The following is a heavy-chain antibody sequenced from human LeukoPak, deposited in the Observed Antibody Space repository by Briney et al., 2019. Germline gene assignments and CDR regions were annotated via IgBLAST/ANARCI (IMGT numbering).Heavy chain of an antibody. J-gene: IGHJ4*02. CDR3: AKDLSGSYYMEGFDY. D-gene: IGHD1-26*01. Sequence: GGSLRLSCAASGFPFSSYAMSWVRQAPGKGLEWVSAIRGSGGSTYYADSVKGRFTISRDNSRNTLYLQMNSLRAEDTAVYYCAKDLSGSYYMEGFDYWGQGTLVTVSS. V-gene: IGHV3-23*01. CDR2: IRGSGGST. CDR1: GFPFSSYA.